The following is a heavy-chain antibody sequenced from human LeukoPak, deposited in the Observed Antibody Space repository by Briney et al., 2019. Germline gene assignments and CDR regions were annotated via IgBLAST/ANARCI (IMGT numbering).Heavy chain of an antibody. CDR3: VRHGTDDYDSSGYFTP. V-gene: IGHV3-7*04. J-gene: IGHJ4*02. Sequence: PGGSLRLSCAVSGFTFSRFWMSWVRQAPGKGLEWVANIKHDGSQKYYVDSVKGRFIVSRDNAKNTLDLQMSSLRAEDTAVYYCVRHGTDDYDSSGYFTPWGQGTLVTVSS. CDR2: IKHDGSQK. D-gene: IGHD3-22*01. CDR1: GFTFSRFW.